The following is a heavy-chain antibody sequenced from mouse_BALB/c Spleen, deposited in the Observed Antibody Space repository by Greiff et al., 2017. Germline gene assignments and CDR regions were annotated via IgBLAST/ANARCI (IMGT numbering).Heavy chain of an antibody. J-gene: IGHJ3*01. D-gene: IGHD2-4*01. V-gene: IGHV5-17*02. CDR1: GFTFSSFG. CDR2: ISSGSSTI. CDR3: ARSYDYDGAWFAY. Sequence: EVQRVESGGGLVQPGGSRKLSCAASGFTFSSFGMHWVRQAPEKGLEWVAYISSGSSTIYYADTVKGRFTISRDNPKNTLFLQMTSLRSEDTAMYYCARSYDYDGAWFAYWGQGTLVTVSA.